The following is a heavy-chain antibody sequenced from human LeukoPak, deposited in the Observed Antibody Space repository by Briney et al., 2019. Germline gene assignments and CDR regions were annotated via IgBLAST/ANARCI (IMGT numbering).Heavy chain of an antibody. CDR1: GGSISSYY. Sequence: SETLSPTCTVSGGSISSYYWSWIRQPPGKGLEWIGYIYYSGSTNYNPSLKSRVTISVDTSKNQFSLKLSSVTAADTAVYYCARLEDSSSSWFDPWGQGTLVTVSS. CDR2: IYYSGST. D-gene: IGHD6-6*01. V-gene: IGHV4-59*08. J-gene: IGHJ5*02. CDR3: ARLEDSSSSWFDP.